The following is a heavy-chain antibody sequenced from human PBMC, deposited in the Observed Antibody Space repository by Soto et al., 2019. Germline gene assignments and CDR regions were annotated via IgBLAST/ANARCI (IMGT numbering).Heavy chain of an antibody. CDR3: VRASGYSNDEGY. D-gene: IGHD6-13*01. V-gene: IGHV3-53*01. Sequence: GGSLRLSCAAAGFTVSTNYMSWVRQAPGKGLEWVSVIFTGESTNYADSVKGRFTISRDNSKNTLYLHMNSLRAEDTAVYYCVRASGYSNDEGYWGQGTLVTFSS. J-gene: IGHJ4*02. CDR1: GFTVSTNY. CDR2: IFTGEST.